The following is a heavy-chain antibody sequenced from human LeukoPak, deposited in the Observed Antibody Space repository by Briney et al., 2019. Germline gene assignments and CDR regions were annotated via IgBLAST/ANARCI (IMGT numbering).Heavy chain of an antibody. CDR1: GGSFSGYY. J-gene: IGHJ5*02. Sequence: PSETLSLTCAVHGGSFSGYYWNWIRQPPGKGLEWIGEVNHSGSTTYNPSLKSRVTISVDTSKKQFSLKLTSVTAADSAVYYCARKSRTWSNRFDPWGQGTLVTVSS. D-gene: IGHD1-1*01. CDR2: VNHSGST. CDR3: ARKSRTWSNRFDP. V-gene: IGHV4-34*01.